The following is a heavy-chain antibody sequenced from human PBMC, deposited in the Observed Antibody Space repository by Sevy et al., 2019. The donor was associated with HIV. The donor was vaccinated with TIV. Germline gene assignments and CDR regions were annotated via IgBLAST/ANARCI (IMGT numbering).Heavy chain of an antibody. Sequence: GGSLRLSCAVSGFSFDSYGMTWVRQAPGKGLEWVSGISGSGTRTYYADSVKGRFSISRDNSKNRLYLQMNSLRSEDTAQYYRAKGGGGHYDPDEIGYYFYYYNMDVWGKGTTVTVSS. CDR3: AKGGGGHYDPDEIGYYFYYYNMDV. CDR2: ISGSGTRT. CDR1: GFSFDSYG. J-gene: IGHJ6*03. D-gene: IGHD3-22*01. V-gene: IGHV3-23*01.